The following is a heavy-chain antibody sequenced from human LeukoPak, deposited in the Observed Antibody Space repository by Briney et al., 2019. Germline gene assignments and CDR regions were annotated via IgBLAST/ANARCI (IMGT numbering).Heavy chain of an antibody. CDR3: ARPPLSLSGEGAFDI. CDR1: GGSISSSSYY. Sequence: SETLSLTCTVSGGSISSSSYYWGWIRQPPGKGLEWIGSIYYSGSTYYNPSLKSRVTISVDTSKNQFSLKLSSVTAADTAVYYCARPPLSLSGEGAFDIWGQGTMVTVSS. D-gene: IGHD3-10*02. J-gene: IGHJ3*02. CDR2: IYYSGST. V-gene: IGHV4-39*07.